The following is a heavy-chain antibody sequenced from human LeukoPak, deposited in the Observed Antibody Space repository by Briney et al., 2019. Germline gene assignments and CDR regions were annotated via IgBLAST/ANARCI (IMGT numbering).Heavy chain of an antibody. Sequence: PSETLSLTCTVSGYSISSGYYWGWIRQPPGKGLEWIGSIYYSGSTYYNPSLKSRVTISVDTSKNQFSLKLSSVTAADTAVYYCARDGGIAAATDYWGQGTLVTVSS. CDR3: ARDGGIAAATDY. D-gene: IGHD6-13*01. J-gene: IGHJ4*02. CDR2: IYYSGST. CDR1: GYSISSGYY. V-gene: IGHV4-38-2*02.